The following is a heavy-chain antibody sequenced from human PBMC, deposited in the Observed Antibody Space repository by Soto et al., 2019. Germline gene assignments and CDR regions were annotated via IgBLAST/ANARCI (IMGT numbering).Heavy chain of an antibody. CDR1: GYTFTSYA. CDR2: INAGNGNT. CDR3: ASAYCGGDCSNYYYGMDV. D-gene: IGHD2-21*02. V-gene: IGHV1-3*01. J-gene: IGHJ6*02. Sequence: ASVKVSCKASGYTFTSYAMHWVRQAPGQRLEWMGWINAGNGNTKYSQKFQGRVTITRDTSASTAYMGLSSLRSEDTAVYYCASAYCGGDCSNYYYGMDVWGQGTTVTVSS.